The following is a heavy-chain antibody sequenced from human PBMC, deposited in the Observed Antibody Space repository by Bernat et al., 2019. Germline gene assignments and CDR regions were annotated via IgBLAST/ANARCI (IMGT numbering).Heavy chain of an antibody. CDR2: INSDGTTT. V-gene: IGHV3-74*02. D-gene: IGHD2-2*02. CDR1: GFTFSSYE. Sequence: EVQLVESGGGLVQPGGSLRLSCAASGFTFSSYEMNWVRQAPGKGLVWVSRINSDGTTTTYADSVKGRFTISRDNAKNTLYLQMNSLRAEDTAVYYCARIGNDCTSSSCYRFGVDYWGQGTLVTVSS. J-gene: IGHJ4*02. CDR3: ARIGNDCTSSSCYRFGVDY.